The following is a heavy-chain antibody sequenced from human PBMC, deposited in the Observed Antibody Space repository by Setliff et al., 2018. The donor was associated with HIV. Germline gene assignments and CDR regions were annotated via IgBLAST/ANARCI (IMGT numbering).Heavy chain of an antibody. V-gene: IGHV2-5*02. J-gene: IGHJ6*03. CDR3: VHREDTNSWFSNYNMDV. D-gene: IGHD6-13*01. CDR1: GFSLNTPGVG. CDR2: IYWDDDK. Sequence: SGPTLVNPTQTLTLTCTFSGFSLNTPGVGVGWIRQPPGKALEWLALIYWDDDKRYNSSLKSRLTITKDTSKNQVVLTMTNMDPMDTGTYYCVHREDTNSWFSNYNMDVWGQGITVTVSS.